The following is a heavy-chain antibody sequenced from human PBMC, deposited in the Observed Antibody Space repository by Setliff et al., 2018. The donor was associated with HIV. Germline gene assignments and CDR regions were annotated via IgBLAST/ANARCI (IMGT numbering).Heavy chain of an antibody. CDR3: ARGGRVVPAATGSNAYDI. CDR2: IIPTLGVA. V-gene: IGHV1-69*10. D-gene: IGHD2-2*01. Sequence: GASVKVSCKASGGTFSTYAISWVRQAPGRGLEWVGGIIPTLGVAHNAQKFQGRVTITADEFTSTAYMDLSSLRSEDTAVYYCARGGRVVPAATGSNAYDIWGQGTKVTVSS. CDR1: GGTFSTYA. J-gene: IGHJ3*02.